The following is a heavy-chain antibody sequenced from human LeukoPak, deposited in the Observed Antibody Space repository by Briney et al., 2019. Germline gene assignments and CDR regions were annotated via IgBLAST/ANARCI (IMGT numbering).Heavy chain of an antibody. CDR1: GGSISSSNW. J-gene: IGHJ5*02. CDR2: IYHSGST. V-gene: IGHV4-4*02. CDR3: ARGELDSSGYLQWFDP. Sequence: DPSETLSLTCAVSGGSISSSNWWSWVRQPPGKGLEWIGEIYHSGSTNYNPSLKSRVTISVDKSKNQFSLKLSSVTAADTAVYYCARGELDSSGYLQWFDPWGQGALVTVSS. D-gene: IGHD3-22*01.